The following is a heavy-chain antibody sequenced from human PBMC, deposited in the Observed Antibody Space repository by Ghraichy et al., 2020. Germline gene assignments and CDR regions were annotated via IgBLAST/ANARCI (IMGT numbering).Heavy chain of an antibody. CDR2: MNPNSGNT. Sequence: ASVKVSCKASGYTFTSYDINWVRQATGQGLEWMGWMNPNSGNTGYAQKFQGRVTMTRNTSISTAYMELSSLRSEDTAVYYCARGSSYSSSWYGYYYYGMDVWGQGTTVTVSS. CDR3: ARGSSYSSSWYGYYYYGMDV. CDR1: GYTFTSYD. J-gene: IGHJ6*02. V-gene: IGHV1-8*01. D-gene: IGHD6-13*01.